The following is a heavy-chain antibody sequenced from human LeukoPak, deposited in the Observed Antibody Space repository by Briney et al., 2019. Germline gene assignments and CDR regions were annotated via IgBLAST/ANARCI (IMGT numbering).Heavy chain of an antibody. CDR1: GFTFSSYW. CDR2: IKQDGSEK. D-gene: IGHD6-6*01. V-gene: IGHV3-7*05. Sequence: GGSLRLSCAASGFTFSSYWMSWVRRAPGKGLEWVANIKQDGSEKYYVDSVKGRFTISRDNAKNSLYLQMNSLRAEDTAVYYCARVYSSSTPYNYYGMDVWGQGTTVTVSS. CDR3: ARVYSSSTPYNYYGMDV. J-gene: IGHJ6*02.